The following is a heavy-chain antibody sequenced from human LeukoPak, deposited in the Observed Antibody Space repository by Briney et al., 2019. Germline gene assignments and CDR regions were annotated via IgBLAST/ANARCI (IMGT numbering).Heavy chain of an antibody. CDR2: ISKSGGDT. CDR1: GFTFSSYA. J-gene: IGHJ6*04. V-gene: IGHV3-23*01. CDR3: ARAVGHGSGSPRMDV. D-gene: IGHD3-10*01. Sequence: PGGSLRLSCVASGFTFSSYAMSWVRQAPGKGLEWVSGISKSGGDTYYADSVKGRFTISRDNAKNSLFLQMNSLRADDTAVYYCARAVGHGSGSPRMDVWGNGTTVTVSS.